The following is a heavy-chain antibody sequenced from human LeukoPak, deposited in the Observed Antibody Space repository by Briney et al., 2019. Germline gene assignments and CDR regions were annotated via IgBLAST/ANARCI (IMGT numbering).Heavy chain of an antibody. D-gene: IGHD6-19*01. J-gene: IGHJ4*02. CDR2: IYYSGST. Sequence: TSETLSLTCTVSGGSISSGDYYWSWIRQPPGKGLEWIGYIYYSGSTYYNPSLKSRVTISVDTSKNQFSLKLSSVTAADTAVYYCAGGIQWPAHDYWGQGTLVTVSS. V-gene: IGHV4-30-4*01. CDR3: AGGIQWPAHDY. CDR1: GGSISSGDYY.